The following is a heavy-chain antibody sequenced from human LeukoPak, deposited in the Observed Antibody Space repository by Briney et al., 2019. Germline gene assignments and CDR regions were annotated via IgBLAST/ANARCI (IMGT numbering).Heavy chain of an antibody. CDR3: ARDGYCSSTSCYDFYYYGMDV. V-gene: IGHV4-4*07. Sequence: SETLSLTCTVSGGSISSYYWSWIRQPAGKGLEWIGRIYTSGSTNYNPSLKSRVTMSVGTSKNQFSLKLSSVTAADTAVYYCARDGYCSSTSCYDFYYYGMDVWGQGTTVTVSS. CDR1: GGSISSYY. J-gene: IGHJ6*02. D-gene: IGHD2-2*03. CDR2: IYTSGST.